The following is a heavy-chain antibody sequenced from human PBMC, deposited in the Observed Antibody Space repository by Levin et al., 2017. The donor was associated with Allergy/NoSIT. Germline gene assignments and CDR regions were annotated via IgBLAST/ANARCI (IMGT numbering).Heavy chain of an antibody. CDR3: AKDLLLTTVTTRGLAFDI. CDR2: ISGSGGST. D-gene: IGHD4-17*01. CDR1: GFTFSSYA. Sequence: GGSLRLSCAASGFTFSSYAMSWVRQAPGKGLEWVSAISGSGGSTYYAAPVKGRFTISRDNSKNTLYLQMNSLRAEDTAVYYCAKDLLLTTVTTRGLAFDIWGQGTMVTVSS. V-gene: IGHV3-23*01. J-gene: IGHJ3*02.